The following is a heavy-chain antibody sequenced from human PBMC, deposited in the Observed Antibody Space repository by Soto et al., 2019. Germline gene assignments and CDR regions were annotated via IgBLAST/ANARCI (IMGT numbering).Heavy chain of an antibody. CDR1: GYNFTSFW. Sequence: PGESLKISCRVSGYNFTSFWIGWVRQMPGKGPEWMGIIYPGDSDTRYSPSFQGQVTISADRSTSTAYLQWSSLKASDTAIYYCARWTPTYLIPFDFWGQGTLVTVSS. CDR2: IYPGDSDT. D-gene: IGHD2-21*01. V-gene: IGHV5-51*01. CDR3: ARWTPTYLIPFDF. J-gene: IGHJ4*02.